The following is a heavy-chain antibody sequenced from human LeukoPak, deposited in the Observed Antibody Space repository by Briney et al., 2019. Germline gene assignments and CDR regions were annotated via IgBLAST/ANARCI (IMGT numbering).Heavy chain of an antibody. CDR3: ARDPGYSSGWHPPFDY. CDR1: GGSISSGDYY. J-gene: IGHJ4*02. V-gene: IGHV4-30-4*01. D-gene: IGHD6-19*01. Sequence: SQTLSLTCTVSGGSISSGDYYWSWIRQPPGKGLEWIGYIYYSGSTYYNPSLKSRVTISVDTSKKQFSLKLSSVTAADTAVYYCARDPGYSSGWHPPFDYWGQGTLVTVSS. CDR2: IYYSGST.